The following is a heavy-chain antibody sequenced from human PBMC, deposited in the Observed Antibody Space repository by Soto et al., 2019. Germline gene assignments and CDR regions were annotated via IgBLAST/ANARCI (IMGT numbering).Heavy chain of an antibody. CDR3: AKVKESYDFWSGYSDAFDI. CDR2: ISGSGGST. V-gene: IGHV3-23*01. J-gene: IGHJ3*02. D-gene: IGHD3-3*01. Sequence: GESLKISCGASGFTFSSYAMSWVRQAPGKGLEWVSAISGSGGSTYYADSVKGRFTISRDNSRNTLYLQMNSLRAEDTAVYYCAKVKESYDFWSGYSDAFDIWGQGTMVTVSS. CDR1: GFTFSSYA.